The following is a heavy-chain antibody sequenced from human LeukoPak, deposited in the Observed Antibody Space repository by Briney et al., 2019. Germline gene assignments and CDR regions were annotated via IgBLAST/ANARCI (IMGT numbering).Heavy chain of an antibody. CDR2: INHSGST. J-gene: IGHJ4*02. CDR1: GGSFSGYY. D-gene: IGHD3-10*01. Sequence: PSETLSLTCAVYGGSFSGYYWSWIRQPPGKGLEWIGEINHSGSTNYNPSLKSRVTISVDTSKNQLSLKLNSVTAADTAVYYCASHYGSGSFYSPFDYWGQGTLVTVSS. V-gene: IGHV4-34*01. CDR3: ASHYGSGSFYSPFDY.